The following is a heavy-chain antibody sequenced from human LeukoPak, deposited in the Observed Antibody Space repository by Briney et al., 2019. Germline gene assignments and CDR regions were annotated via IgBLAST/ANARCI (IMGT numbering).Heavy chain of an antibody. V-gene: IGHV4-34*01. CDR2: INHSGST. Sequence: SETLSLTCAVYGGSFSGYYWSWIRQPPGKGLEWLGEINHSGSTNYNPSLKSRVTISVDTSKNQFSLKLSSVTAADTAVYYCARIVRAYCGGDCYSSSDDYWGQGTLVTVSS. D-gene: IGHD2-21*02. CDR1: GGSFSGYY. CDR3: ARIVRAYCGGDCYSSSDDY. J-gene: IGHJ4*02.